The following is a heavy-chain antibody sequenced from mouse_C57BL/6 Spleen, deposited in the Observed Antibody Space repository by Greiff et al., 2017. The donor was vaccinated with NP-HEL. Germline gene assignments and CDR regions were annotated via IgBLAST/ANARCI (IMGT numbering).Heavy chain of an antibody. D-gene: IGHD2-5*01. Sequence: PGQGLEWIGMIHPHSGSTNYNEKFKSKATLTVDKSSSTAYMQLSSLTSEDSAVYYCAREGNSNYGGYFDVWGTGTTVTVSS. V-gene: IGHV1-64*01. J-gene: IGHJ1*03. CDR2: IHPHSGST. CDR3: AREGNSNYGGYFDV.